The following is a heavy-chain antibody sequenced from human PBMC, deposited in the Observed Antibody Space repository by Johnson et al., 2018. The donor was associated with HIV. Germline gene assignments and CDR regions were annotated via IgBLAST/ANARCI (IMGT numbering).Heavy chain of an antibody. V-gene: IGHV3-48*04. D-gene: IGHD2-2*01. Sequence: EVQLVESGGGLVQTGGSLRLSCAASGFTFSSYAMHWVRQAPGKGLEWVSYISSSGSTIYYADSVKGRFTISRDNAKKSLYLQMKSLRADDTALYYCAKGGYSSSWYLWDTFNMWGQGTMVTVSS. CDR1: GFTFSSYA. CDR2: ISSSGSTI. CDR3: AKGGYSSSWYLWDTFNM. J-gene: IGHJ3*02.